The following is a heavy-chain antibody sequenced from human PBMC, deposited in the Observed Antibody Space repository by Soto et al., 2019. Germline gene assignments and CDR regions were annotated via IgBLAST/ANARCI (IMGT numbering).Heavy chain of an antibody. CDR2: ISSSGSTI. Sequence: PGGSLRLSCAASGFTFSSYEMNWVRQAPGKGLEWVSYISSSGSTIYYADSVKGRFTISRDNAKNSLYLQMNSVRAEDTAVYYCAGDHKGGYYYYGMGVWGQGTTVTVSS. CDR3: AGDHKGGYYYYGMGV. V-gene: IGHV3-48*03. J-gene: IGHJ6*02. CDR1: GFTFSSYE.